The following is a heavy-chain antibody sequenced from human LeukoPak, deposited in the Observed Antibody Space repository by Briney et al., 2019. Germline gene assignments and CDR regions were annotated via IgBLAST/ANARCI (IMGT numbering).Heavy chain of an antibody. V-gene: IGHV4-39*01. Sequence: SGTLSLTCTVSSDSLSSGSYYWGWIRQPPGKGLEWIGSIYYSGSTSYNPSLKSRVTISVDTSKNQFSLKLTSVTAADTAVYYCARRSGSGAFDIWGQGTMVTVSS. CDR2: IYYSGST. D-gene: IGHD3-3*01. CDR3: ARRSGSGAFDI. CDR1: SDSLSSGSYY. J-gene: IGHJ3*02.